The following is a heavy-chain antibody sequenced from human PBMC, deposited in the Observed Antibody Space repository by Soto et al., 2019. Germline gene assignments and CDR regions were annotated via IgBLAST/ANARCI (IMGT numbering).Heavy chain of an antibody. CDR1: GYTFTSYG. CDR2: ISAYNGNT. D-gene: IGHD3-16*02. CDR3: ARRAVMITFGGVIARRSYYMDV. Sequence: ASLKVSCKASGYTFTSYGISWVRQAPGQGLEWMGWISAYNGNTNYAQKLQGRVTMTTDTSTSTAYMELRSLRSDDTAVYYCARRAVMITFGGVIARRSYYMDVWGKGTTVTVSS. V-gene: IGHV1-18*01. J-gene: IGHJ6*03.